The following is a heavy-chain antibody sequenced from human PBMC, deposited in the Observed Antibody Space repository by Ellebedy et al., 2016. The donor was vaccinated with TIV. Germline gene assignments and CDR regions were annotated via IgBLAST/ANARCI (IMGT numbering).Heavy chain of an antibody. CDR2: IVPILGTV. CDR1: GATFINYA. V-gene: IGHV1-69*13. D-gene: IGHD1-14*01. CDR3: ARGRNLYFDY. J-gene: IGHJ4*02. Sequence: AASVKVSCKASGATFINYAINWVRQAPGQGLEWMGRIVPILGTVNYAQKFQDRLTIIADESTRTVYMELSSLRSEDTAVYYCARGRNLYFDYWGQGTLVTVSS.